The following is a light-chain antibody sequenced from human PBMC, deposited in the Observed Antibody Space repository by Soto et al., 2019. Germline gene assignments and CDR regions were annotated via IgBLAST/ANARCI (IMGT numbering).Light chain of an antibody. J-gene: IGLJ1*01. CDR3: SSHTTTYTVDV. CDR1: ASDIGTNNY. CDR2: EVN. Sequence: QSVLTQPASVAGSPGQSITISCTGTASDIGTNNYVSWYQQYPGKAPQLIIYEVNQRPSGISDRFFGSKSGDTASLTISWLQADDEADYYYSSHTTTYTVDVFGAGTKVTVL. V-gene: IGLV2-14*03.